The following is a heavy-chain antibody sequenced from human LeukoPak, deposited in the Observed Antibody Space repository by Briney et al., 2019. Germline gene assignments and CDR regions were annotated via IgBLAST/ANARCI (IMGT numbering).Heavy chain of an antibody. CDR3: AVSPFPQHIVVVTASPTFDY. Sequence: GGSLRLSCAASGFTFGSYDMQWVRQATGKGLEWVSAIGTAGDTYYPGAVKGRFTISRENAKDSLYLQMNSLRAGDTAVYYCAVSPFPQHIVVVTASPTFDYWGQGTLVTVSS. CDR1: GFTFGSYD. CDR2: IGTAGDT. J-gene: IGHJ4*02. D-gene: IGHD2-21*02. V-gene: IGHV3-13*01.